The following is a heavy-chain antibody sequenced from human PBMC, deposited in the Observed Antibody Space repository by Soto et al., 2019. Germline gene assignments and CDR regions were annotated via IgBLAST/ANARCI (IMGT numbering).Heavy chain of an antibody. CDR1: GFPFGTTD. Sequence: GSLSLSCKASGFPFGTTDMSWVRQAPGEGLEWVSTIDGRGGIKFYADSVKGRFKISRDNSRNTVYLQMNSLRGDDTALYYCVKNSGWFNTWGQG. CDR3: VKNSGWFNT. V-gene: IGHV3-23*01. D-gene: IGHD3-10*01. CDR2: IDGRGGIK. J-gene: IGHJ5*02.